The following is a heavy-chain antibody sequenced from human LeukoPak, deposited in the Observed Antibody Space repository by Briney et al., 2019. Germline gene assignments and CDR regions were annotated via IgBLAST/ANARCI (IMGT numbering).Heavy chain of an antibody. J-gene: IGHJ4*02. V-gene: IGHV3-7*03. Sequence: SGGSLRLSCAASGFTFTNYWMSWVRQAPGKGLELVANIKQDRSEKYYVDSVKGRFTISRDNAKNSLYLQMNSLRAEDTALYYCARVKTARLRLGELSSTRGYFDYWGQGTLVTVSS. D-gene: IGHD3-16*02. CDR2: IKQDRSEK. CDR3: ARVKTARLRLGELSSTRGYFDY. CDR1: GFTFTNYW.